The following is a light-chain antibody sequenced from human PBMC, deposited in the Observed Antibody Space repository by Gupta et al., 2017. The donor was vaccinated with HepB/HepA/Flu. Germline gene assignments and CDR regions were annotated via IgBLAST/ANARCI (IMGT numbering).Light chain of an antibody. V-gene: IGLV2-11*01. CDR2: DVS. J-gene: IGLJ1*01. Sequence: SALTQPRSVSGSPGQSVTISCTGSSSDVGNYNYVSWYQHHPGKAPKLMIYDVSKWPTGVPDRFSGSKSGNTASLTISGLQAEDEADYYCCSYAGSYTHYVFGTGTKVTVL. CDR1: SSDVGNYNY. CDR3: CSYAGSYTHYV.